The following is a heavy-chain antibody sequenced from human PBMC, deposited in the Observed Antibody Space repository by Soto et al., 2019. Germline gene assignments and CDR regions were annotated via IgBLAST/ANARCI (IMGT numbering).Heavy chain of an antibody. J-gene: IGHJ6*03. CDR1: GGSISSYY. Sequence: SETLSLTCTVSGGSISSYYWSWIRQPPGKGLEWIGYIYYSGSTNYNPSLKSRVTISVDTSKNQFSLKLSSVTAADTAVYYCARQGVDRPKETIFGVVIKPYYYYYYMDVWGKGTTVTVSS. D-gene: IGHD3-3*01. CDR2: IYYSGST. V-gene: IGHV4-59*08. CDR3: ARQGVDRPKETIFGVVIKPYYYYYYMDV.